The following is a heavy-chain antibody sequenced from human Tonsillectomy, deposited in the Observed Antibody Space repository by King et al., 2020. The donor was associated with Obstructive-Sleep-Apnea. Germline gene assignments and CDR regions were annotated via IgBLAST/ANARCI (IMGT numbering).Heavy chain of an antibody. CDR3: AKDYYDSSGYYGRDY. V-gene: IGHV3-30*18. J-gene: IGHJ4*02. D-gene: IGHD3-22*01. Sequence: VQLVESGGGVVQPGRSLRLSCSASGFTFSSYGMHWVRQAPGKGLEGGAVISYDGSNKYYADSVKGRFTISRDNSKNTLYLQMNSQRAEDTAVYYCAKDYYDSSGYYGRDYWGQGTLVTVSS. CDR2: ISYDGSNK. CDR1: GFTFSSYG.